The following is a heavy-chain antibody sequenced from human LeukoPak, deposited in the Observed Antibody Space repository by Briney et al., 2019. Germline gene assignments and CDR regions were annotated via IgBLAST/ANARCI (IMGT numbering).Heavy chain of an antibody. CDR1: GFTFSSYW. CDR2: INDDGSAT. V-gene: IGHV3-74*01. J-gene: IGHJ4*02. Sequence: AGSLSLSCAASGFTFSSYWLHWVRHGPGKGLVWGSRINDDGSATFYADSVKGRFTTSRANAKNTLFLQINSLRAEDTAVYYCAREILAPGKTHDYWGQGTLVTVSS. CDR3: AREILAPGKTHDY.